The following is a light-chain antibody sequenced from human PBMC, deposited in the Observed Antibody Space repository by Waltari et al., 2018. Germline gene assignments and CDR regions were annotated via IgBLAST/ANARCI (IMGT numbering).Light chain of an antibody. V-gene: IGLV1-40*01. CDR2: GNT. J-gene: IGLJ2*01. CDR1: SSNIGAGYD. Sequence: QSGLTQPPSVSGAPGQRVTISRTGSSSNIGAGYDVHWYQLLPGTAPKLLIYGNTNRPSGVPDRFSGSKSGTSASLAITGLQAEDEADYYCQSYDRSLSGSIFGGGTKLTVL. CDR3: QSYDRSLSGSI.